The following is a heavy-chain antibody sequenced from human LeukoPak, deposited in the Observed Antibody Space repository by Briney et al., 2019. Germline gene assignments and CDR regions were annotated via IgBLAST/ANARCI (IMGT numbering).Heavy chain of an antibody. J-gene: IGHJ4*02. CDR2: IKKDGSEM. V-gene: IGHV3-7*01. CDR3: EGSAGY. Sequence: LAGGSLRLSCAASGFTFSSYWMSWVRQAPGKGLEWVANIKKDGSEMYYVDSVKGRFTISRDNAKNSLYLQMNSLRAEDTPVYYCEGSAGYWGQGTLVTVSS. CDR1: GFTFSSYW.